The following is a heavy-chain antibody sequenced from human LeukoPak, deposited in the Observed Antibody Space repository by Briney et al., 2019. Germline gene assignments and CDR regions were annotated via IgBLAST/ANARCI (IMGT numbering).Heavy chain of an antibody. D-gene: IGHD3-9*01. CDR3: ARGGDFDWLSDWFDP. J-gene: IGHJ5*02. V-gene: IGHV4-59*12. CDR2: IYYSGST. Sequence: PSETLSLTCTVSGGSISSYYWSWIRQPPGKGLEWIGYIYYSGSTYYNPSLKSRVTISVDTSKNQFSLKLSSVTAADTAVYYCARGGDFDWLSDWFDPWGQGTLVTVSS. CDR1: GGSISSYY.